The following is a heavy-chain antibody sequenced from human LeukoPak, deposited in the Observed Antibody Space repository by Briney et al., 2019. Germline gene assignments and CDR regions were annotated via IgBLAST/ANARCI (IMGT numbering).Heavy chain of an antibody. D-gene: IGHD4-17*01. CDR3: TKEGGPMSLTTERYSFDH. Sequence: GGSLRLSCAASGFTFSDYGMHWVRQAPGKGLEWVTVISNEGRVQYYADSVKGRFTISRDNSENTLSLQMNSLRADDTAVYYCTKEGGPMSLTTERYSFDHWGRGTLVTVSS. V-gene: IGHV3-30*18. J-gene: IGHJ4*02. CDR1: GFTFSDYG. CDR2: ISNEGRVQ.